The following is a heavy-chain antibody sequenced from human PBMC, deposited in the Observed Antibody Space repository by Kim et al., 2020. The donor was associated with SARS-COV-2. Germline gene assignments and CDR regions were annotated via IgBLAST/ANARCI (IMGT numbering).Heavy chain of an antibody. CDR1: GYTFTSYA. CDR3: AGEVPLYSSVWYEGFFDP. Sequence: ASVKVSCKASGYTFTSYAMNWVRQAPGQGLEWMGWINTNTGNPTYAQGFTGRFVFSLDTSVSTAYLQISSLKAEDTAVYYCAGEVPLYSSVWYEGFFDPWRRGPRVSVPS. D-gene: IGHD6-19*01. V-gene: IGHV7-4-1*02. J-gene: IGHJ5*02. CDR2: INTNTGNP.